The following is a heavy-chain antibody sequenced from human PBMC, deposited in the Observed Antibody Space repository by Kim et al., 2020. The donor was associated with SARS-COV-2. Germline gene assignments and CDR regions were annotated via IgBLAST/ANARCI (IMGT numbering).Heavy chain of an antibody. CDR1: GFTFSSYA. CDR3: AKGIMISDAFDI. Sequence: LSLTCAASGFTFSSYAMSWVRQAPGKGLEWVSAISGSGGSTYYADSVKGRFTISRDNSKNTLYLQMNSLRAEDTAVYYCAKGIMISDAFDIWGQGTMVTVSS. V-gene: IGHV3-23*01. D-gene: IGHD3-16*01. J-gene: IGHJ3*02. CDR2: ISGSGGST.